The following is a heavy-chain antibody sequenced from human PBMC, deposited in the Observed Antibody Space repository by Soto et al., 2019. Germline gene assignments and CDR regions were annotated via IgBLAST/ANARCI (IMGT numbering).Heavy chain of an antibody. V-gene: IGHV1-69*01. Sequence: QVHLVQSGAEVKKPGSSVKVAFKASGGTFSSYAISWVRQAPGQGLEWMGGIIPIFGTANYAQKFQGRVTITADESTSTAYMELSSLRSEDTAVYYCARQVAGGNDYSYWFDPWGQGTLVTVSS. D-gene: IGHD4-4*01. J-gene: IGHJ5*02. CDR2: IIPIFGTA. CDR1: GGTFSSYA. CDR3: ARQVAGGNDYSYWFDP.